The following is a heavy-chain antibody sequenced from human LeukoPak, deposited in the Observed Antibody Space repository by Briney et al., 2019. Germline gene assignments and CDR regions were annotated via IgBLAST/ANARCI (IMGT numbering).Heavy chain of an antibody. CDR1: GYTLTELS. V-gene: IGHV1-24*01. D-gene: IGHD1-26*01. CDR2: FDPEDGET. CDR3: ATDLRYSGSFLILLLGVY. J-gene: IGHJ4*02. Sequence: ASVKISCKVSGYTLTELSMHWVRQAPGRGLEWMGGFDPEDGETIYAQKFQGRVTMTEDTSTDTAYMELSSLRSEDTAVYYCATDLRYSGSFLILLLGVYWGQGTLVTVSS.